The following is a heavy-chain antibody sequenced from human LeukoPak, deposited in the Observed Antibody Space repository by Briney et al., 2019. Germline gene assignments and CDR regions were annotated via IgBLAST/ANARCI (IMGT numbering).Heavy chain of an antibody. CDR1: GGSISSYY. J-gene: IGHJ3*02. CDR2: IYYSGST. CDR3: AREAVTSAFDI. V-gene: IGHV4-59*01. D-gene: IGHD4-17*01. Sequence: RPSETLSLTCTVSGGSISSYYWSWIRQPPGKGLEWIGYIYYSGSTNYNPSLKSRVTISVDTSKNQFSLKLSSVTAADTAVYYCAREAVTSAFDIWGQGTMVTVSS.